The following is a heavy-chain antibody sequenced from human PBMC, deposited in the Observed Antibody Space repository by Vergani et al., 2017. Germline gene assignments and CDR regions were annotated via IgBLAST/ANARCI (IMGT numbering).Heavy chain of an antibody. CDR2: IWYDGSKE. J-gene: IGHJ6*03. CDR1: GFTLSSHA. D-gene: IGHD2-8*01. CDR3: ARSGYCAHGVCYMTYYYYMDV. V-gene: IGHV3-33*01. Sequence: QVQLVESGGGVVQPGTSLRLSCAGSGFTLSSHAMHWVRQAPGKGLEWVACIWYDGSKEYYADSVKGRFTISRDNSKNTLYLQMNNLRAADTAVYYCARSGYCAHGVCYMTYYYYMDVWGKGTAVTVSS.